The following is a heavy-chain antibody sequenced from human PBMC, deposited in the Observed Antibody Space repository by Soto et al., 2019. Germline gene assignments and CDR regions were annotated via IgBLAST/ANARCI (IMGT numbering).Heavy chain of an antibody. V-gene: IGHV1-69*01. CDR1: GGTFSSYA. D-gene: IGHD1-26*01. CDR3: ARDSMGATLRIGWFDP. Sequence: QVQLVQSGAEVKKPGSSAKVSCKASGGTFSSYAISWVRQAPGQGLEWMGGIIPIFGTANYAQKFQGRVTITADESTSTAYMELSSLRSEDTAVYYCARDSMGATLRIGWFDPWGQGTLVTVSS. CDR2: IIPIFGTA. J-gene: IGHJ5*02.